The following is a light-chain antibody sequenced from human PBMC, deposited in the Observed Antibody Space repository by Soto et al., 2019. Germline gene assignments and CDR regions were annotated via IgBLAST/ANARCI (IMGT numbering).Light chain of an antibody. J-gene: IGKJ1*01. CDR3: QQFGPSPT. Sequence: VLTQSPGTLSLSPGEGATLSCRASQSLSNNYLAWYQQKPGQAPRLLIYGASSRATGVPDRFRGSGSGTAFTLTISSLEPEDFAVYYCQQFGPSPTSGQGTTVEIK. CDR2: GAS. V-gene: IGKV3-20*01. CDR1: QSLSNNY.